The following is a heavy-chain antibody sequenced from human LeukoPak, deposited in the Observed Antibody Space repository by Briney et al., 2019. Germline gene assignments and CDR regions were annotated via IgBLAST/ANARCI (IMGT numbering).Heavy chain of an antibody. CDR1: GYTFTGYY. CDR2: INPNSGGT. CDR3: ARAGLSCSGGSCYGIRVYYYYYYMDV. J-gene: IGHJ6*03. D-gene: IGHD2-15*01. Sequence: ASVKVSCKASGYTFTGYYTHWVRQAPGQGLEWMGWINPNSGGTNYAQKFQGRVTMTRDMSTSTVYMELSSLRSEDTAVYYCARAGLSCSGGSCYGIRVYYYYYYMDVWGKGTTVTVSS. V-gene: IGHV1-2*02.